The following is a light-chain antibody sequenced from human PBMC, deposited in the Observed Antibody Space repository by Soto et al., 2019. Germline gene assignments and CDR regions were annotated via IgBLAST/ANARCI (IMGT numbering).Light chain of an antibody. CDR3: SSYTSSITHV. CDR2: DVS. Sequence: LTQPASVSGSPGQSITISCTGTSSDVGGYNYVSWHQQHPGKAPKLLIYDVSSRPSGVSNRFSASKSGNTASLTISGLQAEDEADYYCSSYTSSITHVFGTGTKVTVL. V-gene: IGLV2-14*01. J-gene: IGLJ1*01. CDR1: SSDVGGYNY.